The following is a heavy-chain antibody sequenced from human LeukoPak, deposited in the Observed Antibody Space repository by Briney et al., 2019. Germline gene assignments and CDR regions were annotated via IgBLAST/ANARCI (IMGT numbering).Heavy chain of an antibody. CDR3: ARGYLAYYDSSGYVPYYFDY. CDR1: GGSFSGYY. CDR2: INHSGST. V-gene: IGHV4-34*01. J-gene: IGHJ4*02. Sequence: SETLSLTCAVYGGSFSGYYWSWIRQPPGKGLEWIGEINHSGSTNYNPSPKSRVTISVDTSKNQFSLKLSSVTAADTAVYYCARGYLAYYDSSGYVPYYFDYWGQGPLVTVSS. D-gene: IGHD3-22*01.